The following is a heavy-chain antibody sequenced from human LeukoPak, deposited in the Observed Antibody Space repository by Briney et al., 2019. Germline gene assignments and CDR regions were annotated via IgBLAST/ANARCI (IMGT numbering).Heavy chain of an antibody. D-gene: IGHD5/OR15-5a*01. J-gene: IGHJ3*02. CDR1: GGSISSYY. CDR2: IYYSGST. V-gene: IGHV4-59*01. Sequence: SETLSLTCTVSGGSISSYYWSWIRQPPGKGLEWIGYIYYSGSTNYNPSLKSRVTISVDTSKNQLSLKLSSVTAADTAVYYCARPSTIGAFDIWGQGTMVTVSS. CDR3: ARPSTIGAFDI.